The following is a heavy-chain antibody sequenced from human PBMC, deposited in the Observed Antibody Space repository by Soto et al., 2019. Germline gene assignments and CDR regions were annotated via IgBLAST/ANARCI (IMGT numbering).Heavy chain of an antibody. J-gene: IGHJ6*02. CDR3: ASSSGNYGIYCYYGMDV. D-gene: IGHD4-4*01. Sequence: PGESLKISCKGSGYSFTSYWISWVRQMPGKGLEWMGRIDPSDSYTNYSPSFQGHVTISADKSISTAYLQWSSLKASDTAMYYCASSSGNYGIYCYYGMDVWGQGTTVTVSS. V-gene: IGHV5-10-1*01. CDR2: IDPSDSYT. CDR1: GYSFTSYW.